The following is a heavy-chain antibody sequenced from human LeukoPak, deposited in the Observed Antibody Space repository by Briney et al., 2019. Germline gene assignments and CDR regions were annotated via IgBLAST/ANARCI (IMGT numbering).Heavy chain of an antibody. D-gene: IGHD3-10*01. Sequence: PGRSLRLSCAASGFTFSSYGMHWVRQAPGKGLEWVAVIPYDGSNKYYADSVKGRFTISRDNSKNTLYLQMNSLRAEDTAVYYCATPGGSGSSGYGMDVWGKGTTVTVSS. V-gene: IGHV3-30*03. CDR1: GFTFSSYG. J-gene: IGHJ6*04. CDR2: IPYDGSNK. CDR3: ATPGGSGSSGYGMDV.